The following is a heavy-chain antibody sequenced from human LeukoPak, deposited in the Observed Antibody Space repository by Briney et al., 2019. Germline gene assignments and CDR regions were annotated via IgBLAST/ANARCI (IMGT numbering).Heavy chain of an antibody. CDR2: ISCDRSNK. V-gene: IGHV3-30*18. CDR1: GFTFSSYG. Sequence: PGRSLRLSCAASGFTFSSYGMHWVRQAPGKGLEWVAVISCDRSNKYYADSVKGRFTISRDNSKNTLYLQMNSLRAEDTAVYYCAKGDRGYSYGPDYWGQGTLVTVSS. J-gene: IGHJ4*02. CDR3: AKGDRGYSYGPDY. D-gene: IGHD5-18*01.